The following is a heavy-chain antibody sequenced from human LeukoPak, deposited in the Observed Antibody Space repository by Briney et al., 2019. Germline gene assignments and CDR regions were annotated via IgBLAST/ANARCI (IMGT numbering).Heavy chain of an antibody. D-gene: IGHD2-2*01. CDR3: ARRWGYCSSTSCYSNFDC. V-gene: IGHV4-34*01. J-gene: IGHJ4*02. CDR1: GGSFSGYY. CDR2: INHSGST. Sequence: KPSETLSLTCAVYGGSFSGYYWSWIRQPPGKGLEWIGEINHSGSTNYNPSLKSRVTISVDTSKNQFSLKLSSVTAADTAVYYCARRWGYCSSTSCYSNFDCWGQGTLVTVSS.